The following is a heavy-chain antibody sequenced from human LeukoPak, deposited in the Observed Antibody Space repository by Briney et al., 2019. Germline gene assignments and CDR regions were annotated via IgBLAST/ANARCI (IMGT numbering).Heavy chain of an antibody. J-gene: IGHJ4*02. V-gene: IGHV4-39*07. CDR2: IYYSGST. Sequence: SETLSLTCTVSGGSISSSSYYWGWIRQPPGKGLEWIGSIYYSGSTYYNPSLKSRVTISVDTSKNQFSLKLSFVTAADTAVYYCARAYYGSGEPYDYWGQGTLVTVSS. D-gene: IGHD3-10*01. CDR1: GGSISSSSYY. CDR3: ARAYYGSGEPYDY.